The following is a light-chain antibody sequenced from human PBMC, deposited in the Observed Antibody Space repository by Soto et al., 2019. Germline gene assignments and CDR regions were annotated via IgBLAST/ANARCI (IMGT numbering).Light chain of an antibody. CDR1: SSDVGAYNY. Sequence: QSVLTQPPSASGSPGQSVTISCTGTSSDVGAYNYVSWYQRHPGKAPKLMIYDVIKRPSGVPDRFSGSKSGNTASLTVSGLQAEDEADYYCSSYAGSNNLLFGGGTQLTVL. CDR2: DVI. CDR3: SSYAGSNNLL. V-gene: IGLV2-8*01. J-gene: IGLJ2*01.